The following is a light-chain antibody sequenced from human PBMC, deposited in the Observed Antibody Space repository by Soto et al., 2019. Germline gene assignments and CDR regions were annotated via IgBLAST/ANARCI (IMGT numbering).Light chain of an antibody. Sequence: DIQMTQSPSTLSASVGDTVTVTCRASQSVSGWLAWYQQKPGKAPNLLIHAASSLQSGVPSRFSGSGSGTDFTLTISNVQPEDFATYYCQQAYSTPQPFGQGTRLEIK. CDR2: AAS. CDR1: QSVSGW. V-gene: IGKV1-39*01. J-gene: IGKJ5*01. CDR3: QQAYSTPQP.